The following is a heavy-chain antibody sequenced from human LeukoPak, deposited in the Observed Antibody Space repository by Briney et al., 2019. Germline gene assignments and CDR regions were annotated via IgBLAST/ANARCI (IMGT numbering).Heavy chain of an antibody. D-gene: IGHD7-27*01. V-gene: IGHV4-39*01. CDR1: GGSISSSSYY. J-gene: IGHJ6*03. CDR3: ARRGNWANYHHYYYMDV. Sequence: SETLSLTCTVSGGSISSSSYYWGWIRQPPGKGLEWIGSIYYSGSTYYNPSLKSRVTISVDTSKNQFSLKLTSVSAADTPVYYCARRGNWANYHHYYYMDVRGKGTTVTISS. CDR2: IYYSGST.